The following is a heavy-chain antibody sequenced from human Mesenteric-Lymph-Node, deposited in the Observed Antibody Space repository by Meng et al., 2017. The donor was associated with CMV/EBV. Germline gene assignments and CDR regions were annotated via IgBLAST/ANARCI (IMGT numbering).Heavy chain of an antibody. V-gene: IGHV1-2*02. CDR1: GYTFTDYY. Sequence: ASVKVSCKASGYTFTDYYIHWVRQAPGQGLEWMGWINPNSGGTNYAPKFQGRVTMTTDTSVSTAYMELSRLRSDDTAVYYCARDSPTFAYWGQGTLVTV. CDR3: ARDSPTFAY. D-gene: IGHD2/OR15-2a*01. CDR2: INPNSGGT. J-gene: IGHJ4*02.